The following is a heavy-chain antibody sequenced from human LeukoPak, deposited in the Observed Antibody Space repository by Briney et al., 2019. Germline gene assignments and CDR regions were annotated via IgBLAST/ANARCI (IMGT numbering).Heavy chain of an antibody. CDR3: ARENPGIGGNGYFDL. J-gene: IGHJ2*01. CDR2: INPKSGGT. V-gene: IGHV1-2*02. CDR1: GYTFTDYY. D-gene: IGHD4-23*01. Sequence: ASVKVSCKASGYTFTDYYMHWVRQAPGQGLEWMGWINPKSGGTIYAQKFQGRVTMTRDTSTSTVYMELSSLRSEDTAVYYCARENPGIGGNGYFDLWGRGTLVTVSS.